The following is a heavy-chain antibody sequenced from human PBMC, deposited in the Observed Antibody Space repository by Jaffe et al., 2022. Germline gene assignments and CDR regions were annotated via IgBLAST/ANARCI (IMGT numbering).Heavy chain of an antibody. V-gene: IGHV4-30-2*01. CDR2: IYHSGST. J-gene: IGHJ5*02. Sequence: QLQLQESGSGLVKPSQTLSLTCAVSGGSISSGGYSWSWIRQPPGKGLEWIGYIYHSGSTYYNPSLKSRVTISVDRSKNQFSLKLSSVTAADTAVYYCARDRGYCSSTSCYRWFDPWGQGTLVTVSS. D-gene: IGHD2-2*01. CDR3: ARDRGYCSSTSCYRWFDP. CDR1: GGSISSGGYS.